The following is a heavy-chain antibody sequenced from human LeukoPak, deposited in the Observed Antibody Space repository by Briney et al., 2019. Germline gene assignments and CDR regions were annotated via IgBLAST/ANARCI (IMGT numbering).Heavy chain of an antibody. J-gene: IGHJ5*02. Sequence: ASVKVSCKASGYTFTDFGIAWLRQAPGQGLEWMGWISTYNGNTNYAQEVQDRVTMTTDTSTSTAYMELRSLRSGDTAMYYCARDLMIQEINWFDPWGQGTLVAVSS. CDR2: ISTYNGNT. V-gene: IGHV1-18*01. D-gene: IGHD5-18*01. CDR1: GYTFTDFG. CDR3: ARDLMIQEINWFDP.